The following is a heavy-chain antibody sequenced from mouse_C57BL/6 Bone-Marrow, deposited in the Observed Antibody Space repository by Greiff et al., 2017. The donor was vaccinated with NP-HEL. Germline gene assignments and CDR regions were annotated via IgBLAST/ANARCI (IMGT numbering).Heavy chain of an antibody. J-gene: IGHJ3*01. CDR2: IYPGDGDT. CDR1: GYAFSSYW. V-gene: IGHV1-80*01. Sequence: QVHVKQSGAELVKPGASVKISCKASGYAFSSYWMNWVKQRPGKGLEWIGQIYPGDGDTNYNGKFKDKASLTADKSSSTAYMQLSSLTSGDSAVYFGARGAYWGQGTLVTVSA. CDR3: ARGAY.